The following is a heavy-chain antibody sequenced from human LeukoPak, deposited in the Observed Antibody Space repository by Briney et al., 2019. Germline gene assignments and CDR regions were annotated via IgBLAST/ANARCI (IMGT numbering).Heavy chain of an antibody. CDR2: ISGSGGST. D-gene: IGHD1-26*01. CDR3: AKRLGATFSFDY. V-gene: IGHV3-23*01. CDR1: GFTFSSYA. Sequence: GGSLRLSCAASGFTFSSYAMSWVRQAPGQGLEWVSAISGSGGSTYYADSVKGRFTISRDNSKNTLYLQMNSLRAEDTAVYYCAKRLGATFSFDYWGQGTLVTVSS. J-gene: IGHJ4*02.